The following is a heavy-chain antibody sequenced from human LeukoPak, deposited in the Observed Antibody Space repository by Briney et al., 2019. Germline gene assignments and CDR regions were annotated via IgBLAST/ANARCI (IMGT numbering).Heavy chain of an antibody. D-gene: IGHD2/OR15-2a*01. Sequence: GGSLRLSCAASGFTFSNYGMHWVRQAPGKGLVWVSHINHDGTLRNYADSVKGRFTISRDFAKNALYLQMNTLGAEDTAVYYCVRDVFSLGDSWGQGTLVTVSS. CDR2: INHDGTLR. CDR3: VRDVFSLGDS. J-gene: IGHJ4*02. V-gene: IGHV3-74*01. CDR1: GFTFSNYG.